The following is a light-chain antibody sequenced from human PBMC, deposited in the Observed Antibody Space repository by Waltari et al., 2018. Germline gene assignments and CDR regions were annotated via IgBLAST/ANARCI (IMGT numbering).Light chain of an antibody. Sequence: DIQMTQSPPSLSASVGDRVTITCQARQDIRNYLNWYQQKAGKAPKLLIYDASKLETGVPSRFSGSGSGTDFTFTISSLQPEDIATYYCQQFDTPLSFGGGTKVEIK. J-gene: IGKJ4*01. CDR3: QQFDTPLS. CDR1: QDIRNY. V-gene: IGKV1-33*01. CDR2: DAS.